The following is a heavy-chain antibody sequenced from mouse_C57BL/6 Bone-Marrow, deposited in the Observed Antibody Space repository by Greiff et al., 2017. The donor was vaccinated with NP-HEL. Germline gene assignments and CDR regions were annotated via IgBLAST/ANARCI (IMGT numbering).Heavy chain of an antibody. CDR3: ARGDYYGYFDY. D-gene: IGHD1-1*01. V-gene: IGHV1-81*01. J-gene: IGHJ2*01. CDR1: GYTFTSYG. CDR2: IYPRSGNT. Sequence: VQLQQSGAELARPGASVTLSCKASGYTFTSYGISWVKQRTGQGLEWIGEIYPRSGNTYYNEKFKGKATLTADKSSSTAYMELRSLTSEDSAVYFCARGDYYGYFDYGGQGTTLTVSS.